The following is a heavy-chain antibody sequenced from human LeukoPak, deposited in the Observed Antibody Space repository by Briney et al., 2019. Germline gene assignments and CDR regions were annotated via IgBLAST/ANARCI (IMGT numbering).Heavy chain of an antibody. V-gene: IGHV4-39*07. CDR1: GGSINSSSYY. D-gene: IGHD3-22*01. Sequence: SETLSLTCTVSGGSINSSSYYWGWIRQPPGKGLEWIGSIYYSGSTYYNPSLKSRVTISVDTSKNQFSLKLNSVTAADTAVYYCARESYYDSSGYSHDAFDIWGQGTMVTVSS. CDR2: IYYSGST. CDR3: ARESYYDSSGYSHDAFDI. J-gene: IGHJ3*02.